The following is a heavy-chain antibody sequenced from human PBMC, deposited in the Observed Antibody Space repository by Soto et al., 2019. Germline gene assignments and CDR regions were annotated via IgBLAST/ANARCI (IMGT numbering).Heavy chain of an antibody. V-gene: IGHV4-61*01. CDR3: ARVERWTATTVVDAFDI. CDR2: MSHSGGT. J-gene: IGHJ3*02. CDR1: GGFVSSGSYY. Sequence: PSETLSLTCAVYGGFVSSGSYYWSWIRQPPGKGLEWIGEMSHSGGTHFNPSLKSRVTISVDTSKNQFSLKMSSVTAADTALYYCARVERWTATTVVDAFDIWGPGTMVTVSS. D-gene: IGHD1-1*01.